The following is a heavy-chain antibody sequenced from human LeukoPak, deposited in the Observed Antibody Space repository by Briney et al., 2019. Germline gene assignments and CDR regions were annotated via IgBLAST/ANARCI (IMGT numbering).Heavy chain of an antibody. Sequence: KPSETLSLTCTVVSGGSISSSSYYWGWIRQPPGKGLEWIGSFYYSGSTYYNPSLKSRVTISADTSKNQFSLKLSSVTAADTAVYYCARLWRAAIDYGGQGILVTVSS. CDR3: ARLWRAAIDY. V-gene: IGHV4-39*01. D-gene: IGHD1-1*01. CDR2: FYYSGST. CDR1: GGSISSSSYY. J-gene: IGHJ4*02.